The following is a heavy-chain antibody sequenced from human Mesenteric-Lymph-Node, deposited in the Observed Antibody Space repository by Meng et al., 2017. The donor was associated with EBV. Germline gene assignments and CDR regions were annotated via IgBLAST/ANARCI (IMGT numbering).Heavy chain of an antibody. CDR2: IDYIGTT. J-gene: IGHJ4*02. Sequence: QQHAGPGLGTPPEPLSPPCPCSSGSLSSTYWIWIRQSEGKGLEWIGKIDYIGTTNYTPSLKSRVTISLDKSKNQFSLNLSSVTAADTAVYYCARLPPTTGYGTARSYWGQGTLVTVSS. CDR3: ARLPPTTGYGTARSY. D-gene: IGHD6-13*01. CDR1: SGSLSSTY. V-gene: IGHV4-59*12.